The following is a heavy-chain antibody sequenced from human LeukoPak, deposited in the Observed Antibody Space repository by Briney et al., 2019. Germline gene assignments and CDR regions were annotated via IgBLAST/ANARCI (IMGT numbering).Heavy chain of an antibody. CDR1: GGTFSQYV. V-gene: IGHV1-69*13. J-gene: IGHJ1*01. CDR3: VRDGDGFEYFRY. Sequence: SVKVSCKASGGTFSQYVISWVRQAPGQGLEWMGGIVPVFKTAQYAETFQGRVTIIADESTRTGYLELSGLTSEDTAMYYCVRDGDGFEYFRYWGQGTQVTVSS. CDR2: IVPVFKTA. D-gene: IGHD5-24*01.